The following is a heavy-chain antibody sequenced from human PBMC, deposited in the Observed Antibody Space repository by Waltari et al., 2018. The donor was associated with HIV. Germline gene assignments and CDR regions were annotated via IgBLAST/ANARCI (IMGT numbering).Heavy chain of an antibody. D-gene: IGHD3-22*01. Sequence: QVQLVESGGGVVQPGRSLRLSCAASGFTFSSYGMHWVRQAPGKGLEWVAVLWYDGRNKYYADSVKGGFTIVRDNSNNTLYLQMNSLRAEDTAVYYCASEMTYDYESSGYPGLDYWGQGTLVTVSS. CDR2: LWYDGRNK. J-gene: IGHJ4*02. V-gene: IGHV3-33*01. CDR1: GFTFSSYG. CDR3: ASEMTYDYESSGYPGLDY.